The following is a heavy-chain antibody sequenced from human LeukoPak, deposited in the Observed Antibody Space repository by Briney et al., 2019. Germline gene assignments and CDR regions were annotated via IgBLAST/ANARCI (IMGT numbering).Heavy chain of an antibody. V-gene: IGHV4-39*07. Sequence: PSETLSLTCTVSGGSISSSTFYWGWIRQAPGKGLEWIGNIYHSGNTYYNPSLKSRVTVSMDTSKNQFSLKVNSVTAADTAFHYCARAYSSSWYWNWFDPWGQGTLVTVSS. D-gene: IGHD6-13*01. CDR3: ARAYSSSWYWNWFDP. CDR1: GGSISSSTFY. J-gene: IGHJ5*02. CDR2: IYHSGNT.